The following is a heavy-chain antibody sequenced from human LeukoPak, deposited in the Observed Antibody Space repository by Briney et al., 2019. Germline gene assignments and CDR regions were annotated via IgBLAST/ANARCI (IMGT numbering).Heavy chain of an antibody. J-gene: IGHJ4*02. D-gene: IGHD6-6*01. V-gene: IGHV6-1*01. Sequence: SQTLSLTCAISGDSVSTNSAAWNWLRQSPSGGLEWLGRTYYRSKWYNDYAVSVKSRITITPDTSKNQFSLQLNSVTPEDTAVYSCAGGPARRFDYWGQGTLVTVSS. CDR1: GDSVSTNSAA. CDR2: TYYRSKWYN. CDR3: AGGPARRFDY.